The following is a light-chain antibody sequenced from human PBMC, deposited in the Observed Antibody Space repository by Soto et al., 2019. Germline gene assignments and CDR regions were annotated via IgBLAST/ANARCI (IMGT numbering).Light chain of an antibody. J-gene: IGKJ2*01. Sequence: EIVLTQSPGTLSLSPGERATLSCRASQSVSNNYLAWYQQKPGQAPRLLIHGATTRATGIPARFSGSGSGTEFTLTINSLQSEDFAVYYCQQYNNWPHTFGQGTKVDIK. CDR2: GAT. CDR1: QSVSNN. CDR3: QQYNNWPHT. V-gene: IGKV3-15*01.